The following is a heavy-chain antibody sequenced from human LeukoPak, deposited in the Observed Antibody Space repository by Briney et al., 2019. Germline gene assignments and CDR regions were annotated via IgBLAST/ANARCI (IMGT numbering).Heavy chain of an antibody. Sequence: GGSLRLSCAASGFTFRNYWMNWVRQAPGKGLEWVAYINQGGSEKQHADSVKGRLTVSRDNARSSLYLQMNSLRAEDTAVYYCARGHHGMDVWGQGTTVTVSS. J-gene: IGHJ6*02. V-gene: IGHV3-7*01. CDR3: ARGHHGMDV. CDR2: INQGGSEK. CDR1: GFTFRNYW.